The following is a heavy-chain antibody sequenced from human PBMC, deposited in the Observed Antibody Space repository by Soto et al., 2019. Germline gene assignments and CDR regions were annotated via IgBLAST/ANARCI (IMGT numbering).Heavy chain of an antibody. CDR2: TKEDGSEK. Sequence: GGSLRLSCAASGFTFSNSWMTWVRQAPGKGLEWVANTKEDGSEKYYGESVKGRFTISRDNAKNSLFLQLSSLRVEDTAVYYCARQGYYVMDVWGKGTTVTVSS. J-gene: IGHJ6*04. CDR1: GFTFSNSW. CDR3: ARQGYYVMDV. V-gene: IGHV3-7*01.